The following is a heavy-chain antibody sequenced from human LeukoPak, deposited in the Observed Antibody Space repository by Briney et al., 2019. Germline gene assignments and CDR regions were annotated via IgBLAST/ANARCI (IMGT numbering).Heavy chain of an antibody. CDR1: GFTFSSFN. J-gene: IGHJ6*03. CDR3: ARVGSGYDIIYYYYYMDV. D-gene: IGHD5-12*01. V-gene: IGHV3-21*01. Sequence: KPGGSLRLSCAASGFTFSSFNMNWVRQAPGKAMEWVSSITSSGTHIFYADSVRGRFTISRDNARNSLYLQMNSLRAEDTAVYYCARVGSGYDIIYYYYYMDVWGKGTTVTISS. CDR2: ITSSGTHI.